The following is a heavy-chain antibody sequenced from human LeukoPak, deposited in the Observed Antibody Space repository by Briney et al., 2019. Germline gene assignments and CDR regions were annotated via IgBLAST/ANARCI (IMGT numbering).Heavy chain of an antibody. CDR3: AKHSYNSSGTTFEY. Sequence: PSETQLLYCTVSGGSLRRGRNYWGWIRQPPGKGLEWIGSIYYSGSTYYNPSLKRRVTISVDSIIVDTSYNQVSLKLSSVTAADTAVYYCAKHSYNSSGTTFEYWGQGTLDTVSS. V-gene: IGHV4-39*01. D-gene: IGHD5-18*01. CDR1: GGSLRRGRNY. J-gene: IGHJ4*02. CDR2: IYYSGST.